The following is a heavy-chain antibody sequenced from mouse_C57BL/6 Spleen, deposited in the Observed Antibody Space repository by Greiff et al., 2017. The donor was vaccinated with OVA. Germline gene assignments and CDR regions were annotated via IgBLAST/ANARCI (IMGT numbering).Heavy chain of an antibody. CDR1: GYTFTDYY. J-gene: IGHJ4*01. D-gene: IGHD1-1*01. CDR3: ARAWDYYGSPYAMDY. V-gene: IGHV1-26*01. Sequence: VQLQQSGPELVKPGASVKISCKASGYTFTDYYMNWVKQSHGKSLEWIGDINPNNGGTSYNQKFKGKATLTVDKSSSTAYMELRSLTSEDSAVYYCARAWDYYGSPYAMDYWGQGTSVTVSS. CDR2: INPNNGGT.